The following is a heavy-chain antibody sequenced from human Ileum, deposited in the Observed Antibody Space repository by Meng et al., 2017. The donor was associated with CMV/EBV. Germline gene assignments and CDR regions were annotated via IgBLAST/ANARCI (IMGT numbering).Heavy chain of an antibody. CDR3: ARDLGPRGDYNWRAFDI. Sequence: GESLKISCAASGFIVSTHQMSWVRQAPGKGLEWVSILYRGGTIYYTDSVKGRFTISRDDSANTLYLQMNSLGVEDTAVYFCARDLGPRGDYNWRAFDIWGQGTMVTVSS. V-gene: IGHV3-66*02. D-gene: IGHD5-24*01. CDR2: LYRGGTI. CDR1: GFIVSTHQ. J-gene: IGHJ3*02.